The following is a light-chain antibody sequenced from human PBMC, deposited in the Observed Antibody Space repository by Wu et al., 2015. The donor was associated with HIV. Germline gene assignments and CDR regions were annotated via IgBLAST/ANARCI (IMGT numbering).Light chain of an antibody. J-gene: IGKJ1*01. V-gene: IGKV1-39*01. CDR1: QTVTTY. CDR3: QQSYTTPPT. Sequence: DIQMTQSPSSLSASVGDGVTITCRASQTVTTYLNWYQQKLGKAPTLLIYAASSLQSGVPPRFSGSGSGTDFTLTISSLQPEDFATYYCQQSYTTPPTFGQGTKVEIK. CDR2: AAS.